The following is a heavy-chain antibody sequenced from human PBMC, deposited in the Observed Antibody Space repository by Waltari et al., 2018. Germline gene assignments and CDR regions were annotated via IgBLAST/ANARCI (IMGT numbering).Heavy chain of an antibody. Sequence: QVQLQESGPSLLKPSETLSLICTVSGGSISGFYWSWVRQPPGKGLAWIGYIYYTAGTNFNPSLKTRVTMSVDTSKNHFSLKLSSVTAADTAFYYCARGGGGDWEWFDPWGQGTLVTVSS. V-gene: IGHV4-59*01. D-gene: IGHD2-21*02. CDR3: ARGGGGDWEWFDP. CDR1: GGSISGFY. CDR2: IYYTAGT. J-gene: IGHJ5*02.